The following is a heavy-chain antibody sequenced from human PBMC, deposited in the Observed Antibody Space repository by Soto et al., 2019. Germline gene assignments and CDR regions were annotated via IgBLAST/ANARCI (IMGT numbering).Heavy chain of an antibody. CDR2: INAGNGNT. CDR3: VRGEVLMDG. J-gene: IGHJ6*02. Sequence: QVQVVQSGAEEKKPGASVNVSCKASGYTFTSYGMHWVRQAPGQRLEWMGWINAGNGNTKYLQKFQGRVTITRDTSASTAYMELSSMISEDTAVYYCVRGEVLMDGWGQGTTVTVSS. CDR1: GYTFTSYG. V-gene: IGHV1-3*05. D-gene: IGHD2-8*01.